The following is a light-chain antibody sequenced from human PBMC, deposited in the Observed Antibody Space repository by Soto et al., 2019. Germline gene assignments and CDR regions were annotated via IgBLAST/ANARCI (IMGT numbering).Light chain of an antibody. CDR1: QDINKF. Sequence: DLQMTQSPSSLSASVGDTVTITCQASQDINKFLNWYQQKPGKAPKLLIYDVSNLETGVPSRFSGSGSETHFTLTINSLQPEDIATYYCQQYDNYDITFGQGTRLDIK. CDR3: QQYDNYDIT. J-gene: IGKJ5*01. V-gene: IGKV1-33*01. CDR2: DVS.